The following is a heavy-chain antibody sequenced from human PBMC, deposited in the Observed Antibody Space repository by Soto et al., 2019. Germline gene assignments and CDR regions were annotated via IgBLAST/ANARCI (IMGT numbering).Heavy chain of an antibody. Sequence: SETLSLTCAVYGGSFSGYYWSWIRQPPGKGLEWIGEINHSGSTNYNPSLKSRVTISVDTSKNQFSLKLSSVTAADTAVYYCARGDHSSGYYFDCWGLGTLVTVS. CDR1: GGSFSGYY. J-gene: IGHJ4*02. CDR2: INHSGST. D-gene: IGHD3-22*01. V-gene: IGHV4-34*01. CDR3: ARGDHSSGYYFDC.